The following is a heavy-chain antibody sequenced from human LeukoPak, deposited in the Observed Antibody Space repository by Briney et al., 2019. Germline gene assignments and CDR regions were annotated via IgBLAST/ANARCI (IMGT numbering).Heavy chain of an antibody. V-gene: IGHV3-23*01. CDR2: ITANGDRT. J-gene: IGHJ4*02. D-gene: IGHD3-3*01. CDR3: ATFGIIIRNNYFDF. Sequence: QPGGSLRLSCAASGFTFSNCAMSWVRQAPGKGLEWVSSITANGDRTYYADSVKGRFTISRDNSKNTLFLEMSSLSAEDTALYYCATFGIIIRNNYFDFWGQGTQVTVSS. CDR1: GFTFSNCA.